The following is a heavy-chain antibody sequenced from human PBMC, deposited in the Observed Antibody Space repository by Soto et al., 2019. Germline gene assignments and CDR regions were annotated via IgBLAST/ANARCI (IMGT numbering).Heavy chain of an antibody. V-gene: IGHV2-5*02. CDR2: IYWDDDK. Sequence: QITLKESGPTLVKPTQTLTLTCNFSGFSLSTSGVGVGWIRQPPGKALEWLAHIYWDDDKRYSPSLKGRLTITKDPSKNMLVLTLTNMDPVATATYYCVHIRYGSGLFDYWGQGTLVTVSS. D-gene: IGHD3-10*01. CDR3: VHIRYGSGLFDY. J-gene: IGHJ4*02. CDR1: GFSLSTSGVG.